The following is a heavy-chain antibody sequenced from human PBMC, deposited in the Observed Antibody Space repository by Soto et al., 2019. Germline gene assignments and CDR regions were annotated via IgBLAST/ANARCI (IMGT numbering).Heavy chain of an antibody. D-gene: IGHD4-17*01. J-gene: IGHJ3*02. Sequence: EASEKVSCKASRGTLSSYAISWVRQAPGQGREWMGWINSIFGTANYAQKFQDRVTITADESMSTGYMELSGLRSEDMALYYCARQSTVVYDAFDIWGQGTMVTVSS. CDR1: RGTLSSYA. CDR3: ARQSTVVYDAFDI. V-gene: IGHV1-69*13. CDR2: INSIFGTA.